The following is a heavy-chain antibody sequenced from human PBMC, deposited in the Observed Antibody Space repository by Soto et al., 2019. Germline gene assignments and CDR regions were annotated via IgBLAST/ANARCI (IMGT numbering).Heavy chain of an antibody. CDR2: ISAYNGNT. CDR3: ARALKVGYSSSWYVYYYGMDV. Sequence: ASVKVSCKASGYTFTSYGISWVRQAPGQGLEWMGWISAYNGNTNYAQKLQGRVTMTTDTSTSTAYMELRSLRSDDTAVYYCARALKVGYSSSWYVYYYGMDVWGQGTTVTVS. D-gene: IGHD6-13*01. CDR1: GYTFTSYG. J-gene: IGHJ6*02. V-gene: IGHV1-18*01.